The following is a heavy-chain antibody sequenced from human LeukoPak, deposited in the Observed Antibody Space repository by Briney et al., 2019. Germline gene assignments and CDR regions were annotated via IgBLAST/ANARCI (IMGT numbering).Heavy chain of an antibody. J-gene: IGHJ4*02. Sequence: GGSLRLSCAASGLTVITNDMTWVRQAPGKGLEWVSVLYSDGNQKYADSVQGRFTIPSDNSKNTLYIEMNSLSPDDTAVYYCAKGVEPLAANTLAYWGQGTLVTVSS. CDR3: AKGVEPLAANTLAY. CDR1: GLTVITND. D-gene: IGHD1-14*01. V-gene: IGHV3-53*01. CDR2: LYSDGNQ.